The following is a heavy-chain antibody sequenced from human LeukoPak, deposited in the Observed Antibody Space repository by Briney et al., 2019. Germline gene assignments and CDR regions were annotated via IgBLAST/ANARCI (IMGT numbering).Heavy chain of an antibody. CDR3: ARDLGAGTLPYNWFDP. CDR1: GGSISSYY. D-gene: IGHD6-19*01. CDR2: IYYSGST. Sequence: SATLSLTCTVSGGSISSYYWSWIRQPPGKGLEWIGDIYYSGSTNYNPSLKSRVTISVDTSKKKVSMKLSTVTAADTAVYYCARDLGAGTLPYNWFDPWGQGTLVTVSS. J-gene: IGHJ5*02. V-gene: IGHV4-59*01.